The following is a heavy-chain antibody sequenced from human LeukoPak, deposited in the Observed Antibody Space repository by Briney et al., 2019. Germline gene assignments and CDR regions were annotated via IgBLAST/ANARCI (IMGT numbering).Heavy chain of an antibody. D-gene: IGHD6-19*01. CDR2: ISGSGSST. CDR1: GFTLSSYA. CDR3: AKGESSGWYERNWFDP. J-gene: IGHJ5*02. Sequence: GGSLRLSCAASGFTLSSYAMSWVRQAPGKGLEWVSAISGSGSSTFYADSVKGRFTISSDNSKNTLYLQMNSLRAEDTALYSCAKGESSGWYERNWFDPWGQGTLVTVSS. V-gene: IGHV3-23*01.